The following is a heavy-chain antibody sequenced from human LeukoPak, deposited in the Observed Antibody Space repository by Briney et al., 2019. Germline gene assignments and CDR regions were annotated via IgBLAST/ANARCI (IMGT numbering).Heavy chain of an antibody. CDR2: ITYDGYYK. CDR3: ARDGTNSNAFDI. Sequence: PGGSLRLSCAASGFTFSTYGMHWVRQAPGKGLEWVALITYDGYYKYYSDSVKGRFTISRDNAKNTLYLQMNSLRAEDTAVYYCARDGTNSNAFDIWGQGTMVTVSS. D-gene: IGHD4/OR15-4a*01. CDR1: GFTFSTYG. J-gene: IGHJ3*02. V-gene: IGHV3-30*03.